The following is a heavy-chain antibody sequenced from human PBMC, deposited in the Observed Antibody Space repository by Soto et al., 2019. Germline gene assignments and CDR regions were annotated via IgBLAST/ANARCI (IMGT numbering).Heavy chain of an antibody. J-gene: IGHJ5*02. V-gene: IGHV1-18*04. CDR1: GYTFTNYG. D-gene: IGHD3-16*02. Sequence: QVQLVQSGAEVKKPGASVKVSCKASGYTFTNYGISWVRQAPGQGLEWMGWISTNSGHTDYAQKLRGRVTITTDTSTATAYMELRSMRSDDTAVYYCAREEYRTLDHWGQGTLVTVS. CDR3: AREEYRTLDH. CDR2: ISTNSGHT.